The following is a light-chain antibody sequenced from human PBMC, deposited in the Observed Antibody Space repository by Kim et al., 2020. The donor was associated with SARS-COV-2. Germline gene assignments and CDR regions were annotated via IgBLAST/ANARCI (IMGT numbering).Light chain of an antibody. J-gene: IGKJ1*01. CDR3: QQYNSWSRT. CDR1: QSISTW. CDR2: KAS. Sequence: DIQMTQSPSTLSASVGDRVTITCRASQSISTWLAWYQQKPGKAPKLLIYKASSLESDVPSRFSGSGSGTEFTLTISSLQPDDFATYYCQQYNSWSRTFGQGTKVEIK. V-gene: IGKV1-5*03.